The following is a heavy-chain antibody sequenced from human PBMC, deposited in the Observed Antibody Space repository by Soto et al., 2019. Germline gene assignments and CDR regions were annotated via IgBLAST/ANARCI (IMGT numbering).Heavy chain of an antibody. Sequence: QVQLVESGGGVVQPGRSLRLSCAASGFTFSSYGMHWVRQAPGKGLEWVAVISHEGSNKQYADSVKGRFTISRDNVKHTLSLQMNSLRPEEMAVYYCAKDHRAYSYGCSTDYWGQGTLVPVSS. CDR2: ISHEGSNK. D-gene: IGHD5-18*01. CDR3: AKDHRAYSYGCSTDY. V-gene: IGHV3-30*18. CDR1: GFTFSSYG. J-gene: IGHJ4*02.